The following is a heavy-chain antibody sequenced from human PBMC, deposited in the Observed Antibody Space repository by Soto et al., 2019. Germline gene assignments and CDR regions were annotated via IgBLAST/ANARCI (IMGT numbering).Heavy chain of an antibody. CDR2: INGGSGKT. CDR1: GYIFINYA. CDR3: ARSGYSSGWYHWYFDL. Sequence: EASVKVSCKTSGYIFINYAMHWVRQAPGQRLEWMGWINGGSGKTEYSQSFQGRVTITRDTSASTVYMELSSLTSEDTAVFYCARSGYSSGWYHWYFDLWGRGTLVTVSS. J-gene: IGHJ2*01. V-gene: IGHV1-3*01. D-gene: IGHD6-19*01.